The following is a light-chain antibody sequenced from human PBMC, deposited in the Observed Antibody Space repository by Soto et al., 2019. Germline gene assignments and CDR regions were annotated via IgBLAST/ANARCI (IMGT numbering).Light chain of an antibody. CDR2: DES. CDR3: QQSYMDPIT. J-gene: IGKJ5*01. Sequence: IQMTQSPASLSASVGNRVTITWWASQSISTYLNWYQNKPGKAPNLLIYDESRLQSGVTSRFSGSGGGKDFTLHISSVQPEDFAPYFCQQSYMDPITFGQGTRLEIK. CDR1: QSISTY. V-gene: IGKV1-39*01.